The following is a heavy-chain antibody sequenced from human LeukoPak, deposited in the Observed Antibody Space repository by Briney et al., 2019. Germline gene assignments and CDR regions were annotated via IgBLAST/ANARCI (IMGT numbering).Heavy chain of an antibody. CDR2: IYYSGST. CDR3: ARNDPQWEPYYMDV. V-gene: IGHV4-31*03. D-gene: IGHD1-26*01. Sequence: PSETLSLTCTVSGGSISSGGYYWGWIRQHPGKGLEWIGYIYYSGSTYYNPSLKSRVTISVDTSKNQFSLKLSSVTAADTAVYYCARNDPQWEPYYMDVWGKGTTVTVSS. CDR1: GGSISSGGYY. J-gene: IGHJ6*03.